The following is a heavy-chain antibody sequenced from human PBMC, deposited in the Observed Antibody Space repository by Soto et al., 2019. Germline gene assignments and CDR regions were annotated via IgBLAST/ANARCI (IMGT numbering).Heavy chain of an antibody. CDR3: ARGGYYDSSGFPSDAFDI. CDR2: IYYSGST. J-gene: IGHJ3*02. Sequence: QVQLQESGPGLVKPSQTLSLTCTVSGGSISSGDYYWSWIRQPPGKGLEWIGYIYYSGSTYYNPSLKRRVTISVDTSKNQFSLKLSSVTAADTAVYYCARGGYYDSSGFPSDAFDIWGQGTMVTVSS. D-gene: IGHD3-22*01. CDR1: GGSISSGDYY. V-gene: IGHV4-30-4*01.